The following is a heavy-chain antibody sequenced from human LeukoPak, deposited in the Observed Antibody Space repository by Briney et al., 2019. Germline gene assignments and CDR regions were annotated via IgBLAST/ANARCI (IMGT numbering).Heavy chain of an antibody. CDR3: AREDIVVVVAAKGDYYYYGMDV. CDR1: GYTITTYA. Sequence: ASVKVSCKASGYTITTYAMNWVRQAPGQGLEWMGWINTNTGNPTYAQGFTGRFVFSLDTSVSTAYLQISSLKAEDTAVYYCAREDIVVVVAAKGDYYYYGMDVWGQGTTVTVSS. V-gene: IGHV7-4-1*02. J-gene: IGHJ6*02. D-gene: IGHD2-15*01. CDR2: INTNTGNP.